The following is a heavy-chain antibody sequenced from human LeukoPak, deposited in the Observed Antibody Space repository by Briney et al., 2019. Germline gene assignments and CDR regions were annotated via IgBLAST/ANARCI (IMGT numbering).Heavy chain of an antibody. Sequence: GGSLRLSCAASGFTFSSYSMNWVRQAPGKGLEWVSYISSSSSTIYYADSVKGRFTISRDNAKNSLYLQMNSLRAEDTAVYYCARDIPKRWLQLPTFDYWGQGTLVTVSS. CDR2: ISSSSSTI. D-gene: IGHD5-24*01. CDR3: ARDIPKRWLQLPTFDY. V-gene: IGHV3-48*04. J-gene: IGHJ4*02. CDR1: GFTFSSYS.